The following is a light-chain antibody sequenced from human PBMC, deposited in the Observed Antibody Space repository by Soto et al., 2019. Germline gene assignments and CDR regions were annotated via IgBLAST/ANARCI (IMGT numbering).Light chain of an antibody. CDR2: KAS. CDR1: QSISSW. CDR3: QQYNSYSRT. Sequence: DILMTQSPSTLSASVGDRVTITCRAGQSISSWLAWYQQKPGKAPKLLIYKASSLESGVPSRFSGSGSGTEFTLTISSLQPDDFATYYCQQYNSYSRTFGQGTKVDIK. J-gene: IGKJ1*01. V-gene: IGKV1-5*03.